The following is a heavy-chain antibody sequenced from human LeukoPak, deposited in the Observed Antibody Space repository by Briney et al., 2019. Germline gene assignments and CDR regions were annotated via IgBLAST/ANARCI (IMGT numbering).Heavy chain of an antibody. CDR1: GFTFSDYY. Sequence: GGSLRLSCAASGFTFSDYYMTWVRQAPGKGLEWVSIIYSGGSTSYADSVKGRFTISRDNSKNTLYLQMNSLRAEDTAVYYCARDVVGATYFDWGQGTLVTVSS. CDR3: ARDVVGATYFD. CDR2: IYSGGST. D-gene: IGHD1-26*01. V-gene: IGHV3-53*01. J-gene: IGHJ4*02.